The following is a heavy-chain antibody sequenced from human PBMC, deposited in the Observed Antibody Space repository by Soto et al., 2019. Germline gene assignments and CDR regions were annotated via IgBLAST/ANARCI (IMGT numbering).Heavy chain of an antibody. V-gene: IGHV4-30-2*01. CDR3: ARVDTNRYSGDRFHP. D-gene: IGHD3-16*02. CDR2: IYESGTT. J-gene: IGHJ5*02. Sequence: QVRLQESGPGLVKPSQTLSLTCAVSGGSISSGGFSWSWLRQPPGKGLEWIGFIYESGTTYYNPYLRSRNSISLDRSKNQFSLNMNSATAADTGVYYGARVDTNRYSGDRFHPWGHGTLVTVSS. CDR1: GGSISSGGFS.